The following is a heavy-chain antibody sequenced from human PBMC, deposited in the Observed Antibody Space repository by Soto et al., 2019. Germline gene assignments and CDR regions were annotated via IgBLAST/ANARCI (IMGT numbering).Heavy chain of an antibody. CDR3: ARGYSPALGAPWARVNWFDP. CDR2: IYYIGST. V-gene: IGHV4-59*01. CDR1: GGSMSNYY. D-gene: IGHD1-26*01. J-gene: IGHJ5*02. Sequence: QVQLQESGPGRVKASETLSLTCTVSGGSMSNYYWSWIRQPPVKGLEWIGYIYYIGSTNYNPSLTSRVTMSVDTSRNQLSLNLTSVTAADTAVYYCARGYSPALGAPWARVNWFDPWGQGTLVTVSS.